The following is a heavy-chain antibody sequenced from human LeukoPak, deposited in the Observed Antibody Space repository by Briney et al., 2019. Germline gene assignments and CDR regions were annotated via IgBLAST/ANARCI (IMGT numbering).Heavy chain of an antibody. D-gene: IGHD3-9*01. CDR2: INHSGST. Sequence: SETLSLTCAVYGGSFSGYYWSWIRQPPGKGLEWIGEINHSGSTNYNPSLKSQVTISVDTSKNQFSLKLSSVTAADTAVYYCARGLQLRYFDWLYYFDYWGQGTLVAVSS. CDR1: GGSFSGYY. J-gene: IGHJ4*02. CDR3: ARGLQLRYFDWLYYFDY. V-gene: IGHV4-34*01.